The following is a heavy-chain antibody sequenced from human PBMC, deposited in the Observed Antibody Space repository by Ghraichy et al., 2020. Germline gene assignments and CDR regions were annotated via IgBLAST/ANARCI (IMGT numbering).Heavy chain of an antibody. V-gene: IGHV1-69*05. J-gene: IGHJ6*02. CDR2: IIPFFGTA. D-gene: IGHD5-18*01. CDR3: ARDSVDTPKQNYYHVMDV. CDR1: GGTFSSYP. Sequence: SVKVSCKSSGGTFSSYPISWVRQAPGQGLEWMGGIIPFFGTANYAQKFLGRLTIITDESTRTTYMELSSLRSEDTAVYYCARDSVDTPKQNYYHVMDVWGQGTTVTVSS.